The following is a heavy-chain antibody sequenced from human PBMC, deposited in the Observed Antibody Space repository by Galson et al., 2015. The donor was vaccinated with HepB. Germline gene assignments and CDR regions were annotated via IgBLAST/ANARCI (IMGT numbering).Heavy chain of an antibody. CDR2: IYYGGST. J-gene: IGHJ4*02. D-gene: IGHD6-13*01. V-gene: IGHV4-39*01. CDR1: GGSISSSSYY. Sequence: SETLSLTCTVSGGSISSSSYYWGWIRQPPGKGLEWIGSIYYGGSTYYNPSLKSRVTISVDTSKNQFSLKLSSVTAADTAVYYCARMGLVGSWYPDYWGQGTLVTVSS. CDR3: ARMGLVGSWYPDY.